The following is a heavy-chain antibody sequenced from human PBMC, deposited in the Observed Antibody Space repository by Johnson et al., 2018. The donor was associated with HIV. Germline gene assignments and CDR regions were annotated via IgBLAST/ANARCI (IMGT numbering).Heavy chain of an antibody. CDR2: IKQDGSNK. J-gene: IGHJ3*02. CDR1: EFSFNRYA. D-gene: IGHD7-27*01. CDR3: ASELGIRLDAFDI. Sequence: QMLLVESGGGLVQPGGSLRLSCAASEFSFNRYAMHWVRQAPGKGLEWVANIKQDGSNKYYADSVKGRFTISRDNSKNTLYLQMNSLIAEDTAVYYCASELGIRLDAFDIWGQGTMVTVSS. V-gene: IGHV3-30*04.